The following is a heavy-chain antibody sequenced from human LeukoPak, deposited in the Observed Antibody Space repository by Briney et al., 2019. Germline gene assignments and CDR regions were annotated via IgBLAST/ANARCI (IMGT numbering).Heavy chain of an antibody. D-gene: IGHD4-17*01. V-gene: IGHV4-34*01. Sequence: PSETLSLTCAVYGGSFRGYYWSWIRQPPGKGLEWIGEINHSGGHNYNPSLKRRVNISVDPSKNHFSLKLSSVTAADTAGYYCAKARLRDRGCVRWGPGTLVTVSS. CDR2: INHSGGH. CDR1: GGSFRGYY. CDR3: AKARLRDRGCVR. J-gene: IGHJ4*02.